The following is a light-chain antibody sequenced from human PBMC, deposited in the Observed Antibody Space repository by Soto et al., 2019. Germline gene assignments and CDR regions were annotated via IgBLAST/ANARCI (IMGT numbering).Light chain of an antibody. CDR3: SSYTGGSTYV. Sequence: QSMLTQPASVSGSPGQSITISCTGTSSDIGGYKYVSWYQQHPGKAPKLRIYDVSNRPSGVSNRFSGSKSANTATLPISGLQGEDEAEYYCSSYTGGSTYVFGTGTKVTVL. CDR2: DVS. V-gene: IGLV2-14*01. J-gene: IGLJ1*01. CDR1: SSDIGGYKY.